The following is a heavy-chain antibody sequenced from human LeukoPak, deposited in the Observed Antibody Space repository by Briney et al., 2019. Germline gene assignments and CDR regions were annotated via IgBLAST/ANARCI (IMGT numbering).Heavy chain of an antibody. CDR2: IIPIFGTA. Sequence: GASVKVSCKASGGTFSSYAISWVRQAPGQGLEWMGGIIPIFGTANYAQKFQGRVTITADESTSTAYMELSSLRSEDTAVYYCARQVLRYFDWLTYFDYWGQGTLVTVSS. D-gene: IGHD3-9*01. CDR1: GGTFSSYA. V-gene: IGHV1-69*13. J-gene: IGHJ4*02. CDR3: ARQVLRYFDWLTYFDY.